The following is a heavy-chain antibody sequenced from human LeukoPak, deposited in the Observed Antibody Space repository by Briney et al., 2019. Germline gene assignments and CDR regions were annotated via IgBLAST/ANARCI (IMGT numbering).Heavy chain of an antibody. Sequence: MTSETLSLTCTVSGGSISTYYWSWIRQPPGKGLEWIGYIYYSGTTNYNPSLNSRVTISVDTSKNQFSLKLSSVTAADTAVYYCARLDELTSSTSWKKYYYYMDVWGKGTTVTVSS. V-gene: IGHV4-59*12. CDR2: IYYSGTT. CDR1: GGSISTYY. D-gene: IGHD2-2*01. CDR3: ARLDELTSSTSWKKYYYYMDV. J-gene: IGHJ6*03.